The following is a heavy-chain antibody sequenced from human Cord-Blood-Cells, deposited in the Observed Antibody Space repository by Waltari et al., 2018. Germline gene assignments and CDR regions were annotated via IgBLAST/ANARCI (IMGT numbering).Heavy chain of an antibody. CDR1: GGSISSGGYY. Sequence: QVQLQESGPGLVKPSQTLSLTCTVSGGSISSGGYYWSWIRQQPGKGLEWIGYIYYSGSTYYNPSRKSRVTISVDTSKNQFSLKLSSVTAADTAVYYGARDRDRGYFDYWGQGTLVTVSS. D-gene: IGHD3-10*01. J-gene: IGHJ4*02. CDR3: ARDRDRGYFDY. CDR2: IYYSGST. V-gene: IGHV4-31*03.